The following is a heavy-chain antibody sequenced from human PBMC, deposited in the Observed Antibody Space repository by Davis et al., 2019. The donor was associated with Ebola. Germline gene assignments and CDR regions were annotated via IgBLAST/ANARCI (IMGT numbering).Heavy chain of an antibody. Sequence: SQTLSLTCAISGDSVSSHSVAWNWIRQSPSRGLEWLGRTYYRSKWYNEYAESVKSRITVNPDTSKNQFSLQLNSVTPEDTAVYYCARATFRNPFDIWGQGTMVTVS. J-gene: IGHJ3*02. D-gene: IGHD1-14*01. CDR1: GDSVSSHSVA. V-gene: IGHV6-1*01. CDR3: ARATFRNPFDI. CDR2: TYYRSKWYN.